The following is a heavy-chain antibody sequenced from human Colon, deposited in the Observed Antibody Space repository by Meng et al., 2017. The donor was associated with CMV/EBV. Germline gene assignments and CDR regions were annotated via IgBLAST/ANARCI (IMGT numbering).Heavy chain of an antibody. CDR1: GGSFSGYY. CDR3: AGLGSGSYSRDY. V-gene: IGHV4-34*01. J-gene: IGHJ4*02. Sequence: CAVYGGSFSGYYWSWIRQPPGKGLEWIGEINHSGSTNYNPSLKSRVTISVDTSKNQFSLKLSSVTAADTAVYYCAGLGSGSYSRDYWGQGTPVTVSS. CDR2: INHSGST. D-gene: IGHD3-10*01.